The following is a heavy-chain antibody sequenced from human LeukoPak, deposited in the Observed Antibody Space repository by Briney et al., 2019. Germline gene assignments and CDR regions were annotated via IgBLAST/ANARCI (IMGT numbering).Heavy chain of an antibody. Sequence: PGGSLRLSCAASGFTFSSYWMSWVRQAPGKGLEWVANIKQDGSEKYYVDSVKGRFTISRDNAKNSLYLQMNSLRTEDTAIYYCARVLGTYFHDTNAFDPWGQGTLVTVSS. CDR1: GFTFSSYW. D-gene: IGHD2-8*01. CDR2: IKQDGSEK. CDR3: ARVLGTYFHDTNAFDP. J-gene: IGHJ5*02. V-gene: IGHV3-7*01.